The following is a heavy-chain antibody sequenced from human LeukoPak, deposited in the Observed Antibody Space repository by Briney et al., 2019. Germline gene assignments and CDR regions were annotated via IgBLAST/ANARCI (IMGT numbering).Heavy chain of an antibody. Sequence: GGSLRLSCTASGFTFDEHGMSWVRQVPGKGLEWVSGINWSGGSTGYADPLRGRFTISRDNAKNSLYLQMDSLRAEDTALYYCARAPITSPFYFDYWGQGTLVTVSS. CDR3: ARAPITSPFYFDY. D-gene: IGHD2-2*01. CDR1: GFTFDEHG. CDR2: INWSGGST. J-gene: IGHJ4*02. V-gene: IGHV3-20*04.